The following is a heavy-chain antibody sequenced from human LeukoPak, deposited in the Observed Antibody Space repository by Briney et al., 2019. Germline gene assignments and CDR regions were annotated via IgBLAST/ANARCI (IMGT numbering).Heavy chain of an antibody. Sequence: PSETLSLTCTVSGGSISSYYWSWIRQPPGRGLEWIGYIHYSWGTNYSPPLKSRVTISVDTSKNQFSLKLNSVTAADTAVYYCARGGSSDWLNWFDPWGQGTLVTVSS. CDR2: IHYSWGT. J-gene: IGHJ5*01. V-gene: IGHV4-59*01. CDR3: ARGGSSDWLNWFDP. CDR1: GGSISSYY. D-gene: IGHD6-19*01.